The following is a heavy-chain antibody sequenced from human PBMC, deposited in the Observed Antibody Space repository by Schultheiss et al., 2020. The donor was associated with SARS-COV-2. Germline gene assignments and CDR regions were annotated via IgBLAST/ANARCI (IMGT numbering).Heavy chain of an antibody. CDR1: GYTFTGYY. D-gene: IGHD3-10*01. CDR2: INPNSGGT. J-gene: IGHJ3*02. CDR3: ARGSGPDVDI. Sequence: ASVKVSCKASGYTFTGYYMHWVRQAPGQGLEWMGRINPNSGGTNYAQKFQGRVTMTTDTSTSTAYMELRSLRSDDTAVYYCARGSGPDVDIWGQGTMVTVSS. V-gene: IGHV1-2*06.